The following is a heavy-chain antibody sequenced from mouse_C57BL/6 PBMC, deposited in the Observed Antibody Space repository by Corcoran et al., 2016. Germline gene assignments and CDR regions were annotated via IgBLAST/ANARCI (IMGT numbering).Heavy chain of an antibody. Sequence: EVQLQQSGPELVKPGASVKISCKASGYTFTDYYMNWVKQSHGKSLEWIGDINPNNGGTSYNQKFKGKATLTVDKSSSTAYMELRSLTSEDSSVYYCVRGSGYGYWGQGTTLTVSS. CDR1: GYTFTDYY. CDR3: VRGSGYGY. V-gene: IGHV1-26*01. D-gene: IGHD3-2*02. CDR2: INPNNGGT. J-gene: IGHJ2*01.